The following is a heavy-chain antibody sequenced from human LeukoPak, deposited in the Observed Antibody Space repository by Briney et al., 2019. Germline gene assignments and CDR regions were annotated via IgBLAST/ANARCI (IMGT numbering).Heavy chain of an antibody. CDR3: ARGRGMVDY. Sequence: SETLSLTCTVSGGSIRGYFWSWIRQPPGKGLEWIGYIFYSGSTYYNPSLMSRVTMSVDTSKNQFSLKLSSVTAADTAVYYCARGRGMVDYWGQGTLVTVSS. CDR2: IFYSGST. J-gene: IGHJ4*02. D-gene: IGHD3-10*01. CDR1: GGSIRGYF. V-gene: IGHV4-59*01.